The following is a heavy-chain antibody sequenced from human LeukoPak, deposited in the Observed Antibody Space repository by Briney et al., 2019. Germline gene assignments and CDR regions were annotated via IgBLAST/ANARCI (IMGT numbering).Heavy chain of an antibody. V-gene: IGHV3-23*01. Sequence: GGSLRLSCAASGFTFSSYAMSWVRQAPGKGLEWVSAISGSGENTNYADSVKGRFTMSRDNSRNMLYLQMNSLRDEDTAKYYCAKTVSGSYSYQGGDYWGQGTLVTGSS. J-gene: IGHJ4*02. D-gene: IGHD3-16*02. CDR1: GFTFSSYA. CDR2: ISGSGENT. CDR3: AKTVSGSYSYQGGDY.